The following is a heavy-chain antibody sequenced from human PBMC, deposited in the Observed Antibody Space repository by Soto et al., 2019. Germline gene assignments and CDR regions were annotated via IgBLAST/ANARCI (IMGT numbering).Heavy chain of an antibody. Sequence: GGSLRLSCAASGFTFSNAWMSWVRQAPGKGLEWVGRIKSKTDGGTTDYAAPVKGRFTISRDDSKNTLYLQMNSLKTEDTAVYYCSRSGSYAAVYYYYYGMDVWGQGTTVTVSS. CDR3: SRSGSYAAVYYYYYGMDV. CDR1: GFTFSNAW. D-gene: IGHD1-26*01. CDR2: IKSKTDGGTT. J-gene: IGHJ6*02. V-gene: IGHV3-15*01.